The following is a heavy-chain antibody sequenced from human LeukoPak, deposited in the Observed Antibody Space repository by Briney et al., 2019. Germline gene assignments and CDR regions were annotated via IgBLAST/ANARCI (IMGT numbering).Heavy chain of an antibody. CDR1: GFTFSSYA. D-gene: IGHD3-9*01. J-gene: IGHJ3*02. CDR2: ISGSGGST. CDR3: AKGLDGLRYFDWLPRDAFDI. V-gene: IGHV3-23*01. Sequence: GGSLRLSCAASGFTFSSYAMSWVRQAPGKGLEWVSAISGSGGSTYYADSVKGRFTISRDNSKNTLYLQMNRLRAEDTAVYYCAKGLDGLRYFDWLPRDAFDIWGQGTMVTVSS.